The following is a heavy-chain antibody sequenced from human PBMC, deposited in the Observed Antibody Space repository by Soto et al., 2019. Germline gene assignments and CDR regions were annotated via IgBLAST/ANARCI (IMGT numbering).Heavy chain of an antibody. D-gene: IGHD1-7*01. V-gene: IGHV3-74*01. CDR3: ARNYYTDSSFFRY. Sequence: GGSLRLSCAASGFTFTSNWMHWVRQAPGKGLEWVSRINTDGTNTNYADSVKGRFIISRDNSKSTLFLQMNSLRAEDTAVYYCARNYYTDSSFFRYWGQGTLVTVSS. J-gene: IGHJ4*02. CDR2: INTDGTNT. CDR1: GFTFTSNW.